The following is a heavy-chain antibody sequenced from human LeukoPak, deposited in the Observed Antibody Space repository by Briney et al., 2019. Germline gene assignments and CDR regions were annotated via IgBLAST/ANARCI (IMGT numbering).Heavy chain of an antibody. CDR1: GGPISSGGYY. V-gene: IGHV4-31*03. Sequence: SETLSLTCTVSGGPISSGGYYWSWIRQHPGKGLEWIGYIYYSGSTYYNPSLKSRVTISVDTSKNQFSLKLSSVTAADTAVYYCARDHRGRYCSSTSCYKYYYYGMDVWGQGTTVTVSS. D-gene: IGHD2-2*02. CDR2: IYYSGST. CDR3: ARDHRGRYCSSTSCYKYYYYGMDV. J-gene: IGHJ6*02.